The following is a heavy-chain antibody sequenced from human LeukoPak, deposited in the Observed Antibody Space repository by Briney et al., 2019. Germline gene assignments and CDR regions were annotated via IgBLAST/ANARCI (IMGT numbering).Heavy chain of an antibody. CDR2: IYTSGST. J-gene: IGHJ2*01. V-gene: IGHV4-61*02. Sequence: AQPLTLTCTVSGGSISSGNYYWNWIPQPAGKGLEWFGLIYTSGSTYYNPSLKSRLTISLDTSKNQFSLRLGSVTAADTAVYFCAREFDLWGRGTLVTVSS. CDR1: GGSISSGNYY. CDR3: AREFDL.